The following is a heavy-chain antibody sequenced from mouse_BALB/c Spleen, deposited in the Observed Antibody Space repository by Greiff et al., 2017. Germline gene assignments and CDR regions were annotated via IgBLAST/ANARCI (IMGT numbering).Heavy chain of an antibody. D-gene: IGHD1-1*01. CDR1: GYTFTSYW. CDR2: IDPSDSET. CDR3: ARQGYYGSREAWFAY. Sequence: VQLQQPGAELVKPGAPVKLSCKASGYTFTSYWMNWVKQRPGRGLEWIGRIDPSDSETHYNQKFKDKATLTVDKSSSTAYIQLSSLTSEDSAVYYCARQGYYGSREAWFAYWGQGTLVTVSA. J-gene: IGHJ3*01. V-gene: IGHV1-69*02.